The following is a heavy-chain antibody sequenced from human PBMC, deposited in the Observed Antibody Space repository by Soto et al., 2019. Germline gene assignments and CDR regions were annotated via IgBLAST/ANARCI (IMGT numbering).Heavy chain of an antibody. J-gene: IGHJ4*02. CDR1: GFTFSSNA. V-gene: IGHV3-23*01. CDR3: AKDPTPYGGNSVGSFDY. CDR2: ISGSGGVT. Sequence: GGSLRLSCAASGFTFSSNAMGWVRQAPGKGLEWVSHISGSGGVTYYADSVKGRFTISRDNSKNTLYLQMNSLRAEDTAVYYCAKDPTPYGGNSVGSFDYWGQGTLVTVSS. D-gene: IGHD4-17*01.